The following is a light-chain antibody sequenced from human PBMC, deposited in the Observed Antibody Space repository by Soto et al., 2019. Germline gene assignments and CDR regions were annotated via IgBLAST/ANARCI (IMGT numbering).Light chain of an antibody. V-gene: IGKV3-20*01. CDR3: EQYHSAPFP. CDR1: QSVYSSH. CDR2: DAS. Sequence: EIVLTQSPGTLSLSPGERATLSWRASQSVYSSHLAWYRQKPGQVPRLLIYDASSRATGIPDRFSGSGSGRDVTLTISRLEPEDFAVYYCEQYHSAPFPFGHGTNV. J-gene: IGKJ3*01.